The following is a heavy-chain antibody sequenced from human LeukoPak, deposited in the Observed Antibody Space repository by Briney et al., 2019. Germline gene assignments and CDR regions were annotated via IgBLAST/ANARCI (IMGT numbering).Heavy chain of an antibody. V-gene: IGHV5-51*01. CDR1: GYIFTSYW. J-gene: IGHJ5*02. CDR2: IYPGDSDT. D-gene: IGHD3-9*01. CDR3: ARHGTWGYFDWPMGP. Sequence: GESLKISCKGSGYIFTSYWIGWVRPMPGKGLEWMGIIYPGDSDTRYSPSFQGQVTISADKSISTAYLQGSSLKASDTAMYYCARHGTWGYFDWPMGPWGQGTLVTVSS.